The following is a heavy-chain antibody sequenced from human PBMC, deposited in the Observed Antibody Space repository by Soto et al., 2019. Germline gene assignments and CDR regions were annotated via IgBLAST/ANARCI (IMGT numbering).Heavy chain of an antibody. CDR3: AREGSRPYYYYGMDV. V-gene: IGHV1-18*01. D-gene: IGHD2-15*01. CDR2: ISTYNGDT. CDR1: GYTFTTYG. Sequence: ASVKVSCKASGYTFTTYGISWVRQAPGQGLEWMGWISTYNGDTDYAQNLQGRVTMTTDTSTTTAYMELRSLRSDDTAVYFCAREGSRPYYYYGMDVWGQGTTVTVSS. J-gene: IGHJ6*02.